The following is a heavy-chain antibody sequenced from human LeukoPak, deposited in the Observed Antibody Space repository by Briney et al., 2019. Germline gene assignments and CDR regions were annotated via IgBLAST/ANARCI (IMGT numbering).Heavy chain of an antibody. CDR2: INAGNGNT. J-gene: IGHJ2*01. Sequence: ASVKVSCKASGYTFTSYAMHWVRQAPGQRLEWMGWINAGNGNTKYSQKFQGRVTITRDTSASTAYMELSSLRSEDTAVYYCARLTYYYDSSGYRPLYWYFDLWGRGTLVTASS. V-gene: IGHV1-3*01. CDR3: ARLTYYYDSSGYRPLYWYFDL. CDR1: GYTFTSYA. D-gene: IGHD3-22*01.